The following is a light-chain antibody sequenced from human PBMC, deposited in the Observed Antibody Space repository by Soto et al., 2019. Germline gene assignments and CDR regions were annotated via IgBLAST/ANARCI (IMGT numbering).Light chain of an antibody. J-gene: IGKJ4*01. CDR1: QDISKW. CDR2: DAS. V-gene: IGKV1-33*01. Sequence: DIQMTQSPSSLSASVGDRVTITCQASQDISKWLNWYQQKPGKPPKLLIHDASTLEAGVPSRFSGSGSGTDFTFTISSLQPEDIATYYCQRYDNLPLLTFGGGTKVEIK. CDR3: QRYDNLPLLT.